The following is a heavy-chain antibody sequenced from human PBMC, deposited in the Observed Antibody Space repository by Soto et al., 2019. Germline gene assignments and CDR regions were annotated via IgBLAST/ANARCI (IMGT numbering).Heavy chain of an antibody. J-gene: IGHJ6*02. V-gene: IGHV3-30*18. CDR1: GFTFSRYG. D-gene: IGHD3-22*01. Sequence: QVQLVESGGGVVQPGRSLRLSCAASGFTFSRYGMHWVRQAPGKGLEWVAVISYDGSNKYYADSVKGRFTISRDNSKNTLYLQMNSLRAEDTAVYYCAKDRGYYDSSGTYYYYGMDVWGQGTTVTVSS. CDR2: ISYDGSNK. CDR3: AKDRGYYDSSGTYYYYGMDV.